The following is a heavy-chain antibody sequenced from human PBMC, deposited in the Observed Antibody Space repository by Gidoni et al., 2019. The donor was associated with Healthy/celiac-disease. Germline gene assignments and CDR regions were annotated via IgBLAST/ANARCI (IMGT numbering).Heavy chain of an antibody. CDR3: ARVNSYYDSSGYYWGRGYYFDY. Sequence: VQRVQSGDEVKKPGASGKVSCQASGYAFTRYGISWVRQAPGQGLEWRGWISAYNGNTNYAQKLQGRVTMTTDTSTSTAYMELRSLRSDDTAVYYCARVNSYYDSSGYYWGRGYYFDYWGQGTLVTVSS. D-gene: IGHD3-22*01. V-gene: IGHV1-18*04. CDR1: GYAFTRYG. CDR2: ISAYNGNT. J-gene: IGHJ4*02.